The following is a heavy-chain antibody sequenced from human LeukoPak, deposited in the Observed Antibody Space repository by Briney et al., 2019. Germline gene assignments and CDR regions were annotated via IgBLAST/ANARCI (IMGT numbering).Heavy chain of an antibody. V-gene: IGHV3-21*01. CDR1: GFTFSSYS. CDR3: ARVEDSRAVDY. Sequence: GGSLRLSCAASGFTFSSYSMNWVRQAPGKGLEWVTSISSSSSYIYYADSVKGRFTISRDNAKNSLYLQMNSLRAEDTAVYYCARVEDSRAVDYWGQGTLVTVSS. J-gene: IGHJ4*02. CDR2: ISSSSSYI. D-gene: IGHD6-6*01.